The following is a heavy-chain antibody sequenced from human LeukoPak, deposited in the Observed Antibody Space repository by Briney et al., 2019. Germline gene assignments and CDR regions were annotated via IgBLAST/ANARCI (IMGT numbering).Heavy chain of an antibody. CDR2: ISYDGSNK. Sequence: GGSLRLSRAASGFTFSSYAMHWVRQAPGKGLEWVAVISYDGSNKYYTDSVKGRFTISRDNSKNTLYLQMNSLRAEDTAVYYCAKSSSYYDSRGYYSPDYFDYWGQGTLVTVSS. D-gene: IGHD3-22*01. CDR3: AKSSSYYDSRGYYSPDYFDY. CDR1: GFTFSSYA. V-gene: IGHV3-30*18. J-gene: IGHJ4*02.